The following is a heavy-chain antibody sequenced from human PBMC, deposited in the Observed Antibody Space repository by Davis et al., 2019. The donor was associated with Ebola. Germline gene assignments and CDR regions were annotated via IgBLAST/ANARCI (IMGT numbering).Heavy chain of an antibody. CDR1: VNSVSSYY. CDR3: ATHDAGDANFSCHY. D-gene: IGHD4-17*01. V-gene: IGHV5-10-1*01. Sequence: GESLKISCQTSVNSVSSYYVNWVRQMPGKGLEWMGILEPLYGYTNYSPAFRGHVTISDDIVLKTFYLKWSGLKASDTDIYYCATHDAGDANFSCHYWGQGTPVTVSS. J-gene: IGHJ4*02. CDR2: LEPLYGYT.